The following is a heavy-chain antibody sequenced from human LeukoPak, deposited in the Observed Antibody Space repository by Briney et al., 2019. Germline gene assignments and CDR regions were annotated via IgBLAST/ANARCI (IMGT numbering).Heavy chain of an antibody. CDR1: GFTFSDYW. CDR2: ISYDGSNK. Sequence: GGFLRLSCAASGFTFSDYWMSWVRQAPGKGLEWVAVISYDGSNKYYADSVKGRFTISRDNSKNTLYLQMNSLRAEDTAVYYCAIWGSGPLKNDYWGQGTLVTVSS. V-gene: IGHV3-30*03. D-gene: IGHD3-10*01. CDR3: AIWGSGPLKNDY. J-gene: IGHJ4*02.